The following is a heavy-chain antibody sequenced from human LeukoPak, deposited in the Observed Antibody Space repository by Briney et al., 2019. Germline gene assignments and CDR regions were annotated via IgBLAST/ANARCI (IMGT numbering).Heavy chain of an antibody. CDR3: AKDSGKYCSGGSCPSYWFDP. J-gene: IGHJ5*02. V-gene: IGHV3-23*01. CDR1: GFTLSSYA. D-gene: IGHD2-15*01. CDR2: ISGSGGST. Sequence: GGSLRLSCAASGFTLSSYATSWVRQAPGKGLEWVSAISGSGGSTYYADSVKGRFTISRDNSKNTLYLQMNSLRAEDTAVYYCAKDSGKYCSGGSCPSYWFDPWGQGTLVTVSS.